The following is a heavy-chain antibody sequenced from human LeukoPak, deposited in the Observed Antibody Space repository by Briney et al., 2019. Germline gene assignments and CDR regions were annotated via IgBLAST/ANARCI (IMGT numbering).Heavy chain of an antibody. Sequence: ASVKVSCKASGYTFSSYGISWVRQAPGRGLEWMGWISGYNGKTNYAQKLQGRVTMTTDTSTTTAYMELRSLRSDDTAMYYCARDRSSGYPPDAFDIWGPGTMVTVSS. V-gene: IGHV1-18*01. CDR3: ARDRSSGYPPDAFDI. D-gene: IGHD3-22*01. CDR1: GYTFSSYG. CDR2: ISGYNGKT. J-gene: IGHJ3*02.